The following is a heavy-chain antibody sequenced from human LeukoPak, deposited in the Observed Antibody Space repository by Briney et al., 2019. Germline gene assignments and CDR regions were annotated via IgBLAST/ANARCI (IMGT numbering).Heavy chain of an antibody. CDR3: ARMGNHYDFWSGYYYFDY. J-gene: IGHJ4*02. Sequence: GGSLRLSCAASGFTFSSYAMSWVRQAPGKGLEWVSAISGSGGSTYYADSVKGRFTISRDNPKNTLYLQMNSLRAEDTAVYYCARMGNHYDFWSGYYYFDYWGQGTLVTVSS. V-gene: IGHV3-23*01. D-gene: IGHD3-3*01. CDR1: GFTFSSYA. CDR2: ISGSGGST.